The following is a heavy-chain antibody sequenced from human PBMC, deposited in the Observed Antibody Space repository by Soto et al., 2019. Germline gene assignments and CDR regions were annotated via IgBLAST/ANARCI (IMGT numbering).Heavy chain of an antibody. CDR2: IYTSGST. V-gene: IGHV4-4*07. CDR3: ARDSGVQQRITIFGVADYYHGMDV. CDR1: GGSISSYY. J-gene: IGHJ6*02. Sequence: QVQLQESGPGLVKPSETLSLTCTVSGGSISSYYWSWIRQSAGKGPEWIGRIYTSGSTNYNPSLKSRVTMSVDTSKNQFSLKLSSVTAADTAVYYCARDSGVQQRITIFGVADYYHGMDVWGQGTTVTVSS. D-gene: IGHD3-3*01.